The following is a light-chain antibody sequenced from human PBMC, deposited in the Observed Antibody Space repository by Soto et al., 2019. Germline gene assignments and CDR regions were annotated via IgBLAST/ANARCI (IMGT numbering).Light chain of an antibody. CDR3: QQGHNWPLT. CDR2: CAS. CDR1: QSISSA. Sequence: EIVMTQSPATLSVSPGESATLSCRASQSISSALVWYQQKPGQPPRLLIYCASTRATGVPARFTGSGSGSDFTLTSSGLQSEDFAVSYCQQGHNWPLTFGQGTRLEI. J-gene: IGKJ2*01. V-gene: IGKV3-15*01.